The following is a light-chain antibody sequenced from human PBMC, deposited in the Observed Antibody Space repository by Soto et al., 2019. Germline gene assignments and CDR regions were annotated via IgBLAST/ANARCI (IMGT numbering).Light chain of an antibody. CDR2: CXS. CDR1: HNIILS. Sequence: RVVTQSPVTLALSQGERATLSXRASHNIILSLSWYQQKPGXGPSXXXACXSTSAAGCPASFSGGGSATEFTRTITSLQSEDCAAYYCHQYNGGTRTFGQGTKVDI. CDR3: HQYNGGTRT. J-gene: IGKJ1*01. V-gene: IGKV3-15*01.